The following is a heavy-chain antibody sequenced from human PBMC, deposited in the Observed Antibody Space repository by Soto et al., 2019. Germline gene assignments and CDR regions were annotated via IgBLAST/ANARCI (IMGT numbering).Heavy chain of an antibody. CDR2: INPNSGGT. D-gene: IGHD2-2*01. V-gene: IGHV1-2*04. CDR1: GYTFTGYY. J-gene: IGHJ5*02. Sequence: ASVKVSCKASGYTFTGYYMHWVRQAPGQGLEWMGWINPNSGGTNDAQKFQDWVTMTRVTSISTAYMELSRLRSDDTAVYYCARGSDIVVVPAANCFDPWGQGTLVTVSS. CDR3: ARGSDIVVVPAANCFDP.